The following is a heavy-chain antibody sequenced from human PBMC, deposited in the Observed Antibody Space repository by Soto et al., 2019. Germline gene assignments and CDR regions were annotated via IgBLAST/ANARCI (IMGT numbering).Heavy chain of an antibody. Sequence: GKGLEWIGSVYYNGFTYYNPSLKSRVTISVDTSKNQFSLKLTSVTAADTAVYYCARMGDFWSGPGELDPWGQGTPVTVSS. V-gene: IGHV4-39*01. CDR2: VYYNGFT. D-gene: IGHD3-3*01. J-gene: IGHJ5*02. CDR3: ARMGDFWSGPGELDP.